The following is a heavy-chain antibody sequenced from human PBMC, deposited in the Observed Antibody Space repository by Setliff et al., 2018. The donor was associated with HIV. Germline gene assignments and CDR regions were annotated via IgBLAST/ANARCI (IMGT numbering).Heavy chain of an antibody. CDR3: ASDSPLIVGAARVYFDY. D-gene: IGHD1-26*01. J-gene: IGHJ4*03. V-gene: IGHV1-18*01. CDR2: ISAYNGNT. CDR1: GYTFTNYG. Sequence: ASVKVSCKASGYTFTNYGFSWVRQAPGQGLEWMGWISAYNGNTNYAQKLQGRVTMTIDPSTSTAYMELRSLRSDDTAVYYCASDSPLIVGAARVYFDYWVPETLLVTVSS.